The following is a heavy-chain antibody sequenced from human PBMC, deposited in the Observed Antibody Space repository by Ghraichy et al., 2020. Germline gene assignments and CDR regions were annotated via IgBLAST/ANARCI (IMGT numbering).Heavy chain of an antibody. D-gene: IGHD3-22*01. J-gene: IGHJ4*02. CDR3: ARDTPYYYDSSGYYPYYFDY. CDR1: GYTFTSYG. Sequence: ASVKVSCKASGYTFTSYGISWVRQAPGQGLEWMGWISAYNGNTNYAQKLQGRVTMTTDTSTSTAYMELRSLRSDDTAVYYCARDTPYYYDSSGYYPYYFDYWGQGTLVTVSS. CDR2: ISAYNGNT. V-gene: IGHV1-18*01.